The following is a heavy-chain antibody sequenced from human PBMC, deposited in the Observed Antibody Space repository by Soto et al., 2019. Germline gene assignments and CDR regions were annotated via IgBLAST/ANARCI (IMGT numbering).Heavy chain of an antibody. CDR3: TRQPTMTTLSF. D-gene: IGHD3-16*01. J-gene: IGHJ4*02. CDR2: IKSKGGGGTI. V-gene: IGHV3-15*01. Sequence: GGSLRLSCAASGFTFSDAWMSWVRQAPGRGLEWVGRIKSKGGGGTIDYAAPVKGRFTISRDDSENTLYLELNSLKIEDTAVYICTRQPTMTTLSFWGQAVLVTVS. CDR1: GFTFSDAW.